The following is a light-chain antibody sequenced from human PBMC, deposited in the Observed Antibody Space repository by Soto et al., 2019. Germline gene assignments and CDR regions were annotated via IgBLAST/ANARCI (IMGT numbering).Light chain of an antibody. Sequence: EIVLTQSPATLSLSPGERATLSCRASQSVSSYLAWYQQKPGKAPRLLIYDASNRATGIPARFSGSGSGTDFNLTISSLAPEDFAVYYCQQRSNWPPLTFGGGTKVEIK. V-gene: IGKV3-11*01. J-gene: IGKJ4*01. CDR2: DAS. CDR3: QQRSNWPPLT. CDR1: QSVSSY.